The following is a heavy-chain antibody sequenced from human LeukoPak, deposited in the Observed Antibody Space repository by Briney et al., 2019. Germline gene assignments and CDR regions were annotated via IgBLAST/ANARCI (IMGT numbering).Heavy chain of an antibody. Sequence: ASVKVSCKASGYTFTGYYMHWVRQAPGQGLEWMGRINPNSGGTNYAQKFQGRVTMTRDTSISTAYMELNRLRSDDTAVYYCARGWLAETTVVTPYNYWGQGTLVTVSS. V-gene: IGHV1-2*06. CDR2: INPNSGGT. J-gene: IGHJ4*02. CDR3: ARGWLAETTVVTPYNY. D-gene: IGHD4-23*01. CDR1: GYTFTGYY.